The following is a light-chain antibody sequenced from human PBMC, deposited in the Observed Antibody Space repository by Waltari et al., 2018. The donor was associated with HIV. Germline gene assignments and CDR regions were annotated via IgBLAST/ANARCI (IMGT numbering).Light chain of an antibody. V-gene: IGKV3-20*01. J-gene: IGKJ1*01. CDR1: QSVSNSY. CDR3: QQYDDSPWT. CDR2: GAS. Sequence: EIVLTQSPGTLSLSPGERATLSCRASQSVSNSYLAWYQQKPGRAPRLLIFGASVRATGIPDRFTGSESGTDFTLTISRLEPEDFAVYYCQQYDDSPWTFGQGTKVDIK.